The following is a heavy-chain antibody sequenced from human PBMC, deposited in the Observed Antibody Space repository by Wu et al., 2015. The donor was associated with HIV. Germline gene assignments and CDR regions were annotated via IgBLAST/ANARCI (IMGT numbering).Heavy chain of an antibody. CDR2: IIPIFNTA. D-gene: IGHD2-8*01. CDR1: GGTLRNYA. Sequence: QVQLVQSGPEMKKPGSSVKVSCKAPGGTLRNYAISWVRQAPGQGLDWMGRIIPIFNTADYAQTFQGRVTITADESTSTAYMELSSLKSEDTATYYCARERMADWYCDLWGRGTLVTVSS. J-gene: IGHJ2*01. V-gene: IGHV1-69*13. CDR3: ARERMADWYCDL.